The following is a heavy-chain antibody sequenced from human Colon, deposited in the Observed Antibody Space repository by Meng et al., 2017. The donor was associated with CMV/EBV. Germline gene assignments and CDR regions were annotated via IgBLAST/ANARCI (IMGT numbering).Heavy chain of an antibody. CDR2: ISFDGRNT. Sequence: GESLKISCSPSGFTFDRYAMHWVRQTPGKGLEWVARISFDGRNTYYADSVKGRFTISRDNFKLTLYLHMNTVRPEDTAVYYCARAGLSLHNYLDYWGQGTLVTVSS. V-gene: IGHV3-30*04. CDR1: GFTFDRYA. CDR3: ARAGLSLHNYLDY. D-gene: IGHD3/OR15-3a*01. J-gene: IGHJ4*02.